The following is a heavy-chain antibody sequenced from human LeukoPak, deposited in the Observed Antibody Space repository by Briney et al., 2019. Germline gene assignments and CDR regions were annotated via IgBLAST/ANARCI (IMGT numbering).Heavy chain of an antibody. CDR2: IFYNGST. V-gene: IGHV4-59*01. Sequence: SETLSLTCTVSGGSISSYYWSWIRQPPGKELEWIGYIFYNGSTNYSPTLKSRVTISVDTSQNQFSLKLTSVTAADTAVYYCARARYYYDNSVYPAVRFDFWGQGILVTVS. D-gene: IGHD3-22*01. CDR3: ARARYYYDNSVYPAVRFDF. J-gene: IGHJ4*02. CDR1: GGSISSYY.